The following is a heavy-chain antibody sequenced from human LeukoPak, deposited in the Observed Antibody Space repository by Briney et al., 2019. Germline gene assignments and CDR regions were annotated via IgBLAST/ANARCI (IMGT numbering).Heavy chain of an antibody. Sequence: GSLRLSCAASGFTFSSYGMHWVRQAPGKGLEWVAVISYDGSNKYYADSVKGRFTISRDNSKNTLYLQMNSLRAEDTAVYYCATGRSGYDYWGQGTLVTVSS. CDR2: ISYDGSNK. D-gene: IGHD5-12*01. V-gene: IGHV3-30*03. CDR3: ATGRSGYDY. J-gene: IGHJ4*02. CDR1: GFTFSSYG.